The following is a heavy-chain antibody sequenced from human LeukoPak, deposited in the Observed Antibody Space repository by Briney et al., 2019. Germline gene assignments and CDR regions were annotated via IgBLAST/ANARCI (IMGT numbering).Heavy chain of an antibody. D-gene: IGHD4-17*01. CDR2: IYYSGTT. V-gene: IGHV4-39*01. Sequence: PSETLSLTCTVSGGSISSSTYYWGWIRQPPGQGLEWIGSIYYSGTTYYNPSLKRRVTISVDTSKNQFSLKLRSLTAADTAVYYCARRATVTKAFDYWGQGTLVTVSS. CDR3: ARRATVTKAFDY. J-gene: IGHJ4*02. CDR1: GGSISSSTYY.